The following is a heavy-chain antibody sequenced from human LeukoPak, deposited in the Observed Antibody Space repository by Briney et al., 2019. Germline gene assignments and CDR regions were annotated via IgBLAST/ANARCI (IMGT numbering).Heavy chain of an antibody. V-gene: IGHV3-33*05. D-gene: IGHD3-10*01. Sequence: GGSLRLSCAASGFTLSRYGMYWVRQAPGKGLEWVALMSYDGTKKYYADSVKGRFTISRDNSKNTLYLQMNSLRAEDTAVYYCARGGYDSGSYYKGPLYYFDYWGQGTLVTVSS. CDR3: ARGGYDSGSYYKGPLYYFDY. J-gene: IGHJ4*02. CDR1: GFTLSRYG. CDR2: MSYDGTKK.